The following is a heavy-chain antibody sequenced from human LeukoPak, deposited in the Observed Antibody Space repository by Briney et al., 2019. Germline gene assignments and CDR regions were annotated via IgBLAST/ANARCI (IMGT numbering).Heavy chain of an antibody. CDR1: GYTFTGYY. V-gene: IGHV1-2*02. CDR3: AITARITIFGVVTAPLDY. CDR2: INPNSGGT. J-gene: IGHJ4*02. Sequence: ASVKVSCKASGYTFTGYYMHWVRQAPGQGLEWIGWINPNSGGTNYAQKFQGRVTMTRDTSISTAYMELSRLRSDDTAVYYCAITARITIFGVVTAPLDYWGQGTLVTVSS. D-gene: IGHD3-3*01.